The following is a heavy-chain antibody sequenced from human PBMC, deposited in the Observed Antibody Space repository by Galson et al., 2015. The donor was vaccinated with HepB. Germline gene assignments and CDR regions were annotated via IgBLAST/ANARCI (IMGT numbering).Heavy chain of an antibody. CDR2: IIPILGIA. Sequence: SVKVSCKASGGTFSSYTISWVRQAPGQGLEWMGRIIPILGIANYAQKFQGRVTITADKSTSTAYMELSSLRSEDTAVCYCARTEDYGDYEDGAHFDYWGQGTLVTVSS. CDR3: ARTEDYGDYEDGAHFDY. D-gene: IGHD4-17*01. J-gene: IGHJ4*02. V-gene: IGHV1-69*02. CDR1: GGTFSSYT.